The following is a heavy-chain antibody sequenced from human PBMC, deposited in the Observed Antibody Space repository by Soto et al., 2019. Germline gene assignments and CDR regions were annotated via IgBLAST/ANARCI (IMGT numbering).Heavy chain of an antibody. J-gene: IGHJ6*02. Sequence: QVQLVESGGGVVQPGRSLRLSCAASGFTFSSYAMHWVRQAPGKGLEWVAVISYDGSNKYYADSVKGRFTISRDNSKNTLYLQRNSLRAEDTAVYYCARDRGYYYYYGMDVWGQGTTVTVSS. V-gene: IGHV3-30-3*01. CDR2: ISYDGSNK. CDR1: GFTFSSYA. CDR3: ARDRGYYYYYGMDV.